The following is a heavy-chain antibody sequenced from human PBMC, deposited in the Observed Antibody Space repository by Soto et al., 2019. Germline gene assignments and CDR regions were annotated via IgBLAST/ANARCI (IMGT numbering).Heavy chain of an antibody. CDR1: GFVFNNYA. D-gene: IGHD3-10*01. CDR3: AKYVSYGSGTYSSLGFFDY. J-gene: IGHJ4*02. V-gene: IGHV3-23*01. CDR2: ISGSGARI. Sequence: DVQLLESGGGLVQPGGSLRLSCVASGFVFNNYAMSWVRQAPGKGLQWVAGISGSGARIHYPTSVEGRFTISRDNSKSTLSLHMNSLRVDDSAVYYCAKYVSYGSGTYSSLGFFDYWGQGTLVIVSA.